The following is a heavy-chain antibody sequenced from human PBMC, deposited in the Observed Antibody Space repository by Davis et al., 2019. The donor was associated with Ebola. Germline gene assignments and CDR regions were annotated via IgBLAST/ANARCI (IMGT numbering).Heavy chain of an antibody. V-gene: IGHV3-53*01. J-gene: IGHJ4*02. Sequence: GESLKISCAASGFAFGDYWMHWVRQAPGKGLEWASTLYSGGRTNYADSVKGRFTISRDNSKNTLYLQMNSQRAEDTAVYYCAGGTLEWVFDYWGQGTLVTVSS. CDR1: GFAFGDYW. CDR2: LYSGGRT. CDR3: AGGTLEWVFDY. D-gene: IGHD3-3*01.